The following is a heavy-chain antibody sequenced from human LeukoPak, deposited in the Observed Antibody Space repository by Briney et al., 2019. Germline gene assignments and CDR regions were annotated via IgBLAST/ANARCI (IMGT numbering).Heavy chain of an antibody. J-gene: IGHJ3*02. CDR3: ARTGYWTADAFDI. V-gene: IGHV1-8*01. Sequence: ASVKVSCKASGYTFTSYDINWVRQATGQGLEWMGWMNPNSGNTGYAQKFRGRVTMTRNTSISTAYMELSGLRSEDTAVYYCARTGYWTADAFDIWGQGTMVTVSS. CDR1: GYTFTSYD. D-gene: IGHD3-9*01. CDR2: MNPNSGNT.